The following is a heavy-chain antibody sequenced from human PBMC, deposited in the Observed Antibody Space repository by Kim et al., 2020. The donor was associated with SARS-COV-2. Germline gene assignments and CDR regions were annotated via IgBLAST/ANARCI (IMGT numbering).Heavy chain of an antibody. V-gene: IGHV4-30-2*04. J-gene: IGHJ4*02. D-gene: IGHD3-10*01. CDR3: ARDGFGELFVPHQDY. Sequence: PPPKDRVTIPVDTSKNQFSLKLSSVTAADTAVYYCARDGFGELFVPHQDYWGQGTLVTVSS.